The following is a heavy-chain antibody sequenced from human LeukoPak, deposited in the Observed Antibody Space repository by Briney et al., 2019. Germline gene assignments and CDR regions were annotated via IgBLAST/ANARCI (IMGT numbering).Heavy chain of an antibody. V-gene: IGHV3-48*01. Sequence: DSVKGRFTISRDNAKSSLFLQMNSLRAEDTAVYYCARGTLIQLWLIDYWGQGTLVTVSS. J-gene: IGHJ4*02. CDR3: ARGTLIQLWLIDY. D-gene: IGHD5-18*01.